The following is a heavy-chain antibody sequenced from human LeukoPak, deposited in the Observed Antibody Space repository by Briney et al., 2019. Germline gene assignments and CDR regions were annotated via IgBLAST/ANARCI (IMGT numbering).Heavy chain of an antibody. CDR1: GFSFTSFA. CDR2: VGTEGVSA. CDR3: VRGGCTTSACYDY. Sequence: GGSLRLSCASSGFSFTSFAMHGVRQAPGKGLEYVSAVGTEGVSAYYANSVKGRFTISRDNSKNTLYLEMDSLRPEDTAVYYCVRGGCTTSACYDYWGQGTLVTVSS. J-gene: IGHJ4*02. V-gene: IGHV3-64*01. D-gene: IGHD2/OR15-2a*01.